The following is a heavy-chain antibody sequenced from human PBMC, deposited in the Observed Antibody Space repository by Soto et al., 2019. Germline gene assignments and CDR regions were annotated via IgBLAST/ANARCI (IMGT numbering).Heavy chain of an antibody. V-gene: IGHV4-4*02. D-gene: IGHD2-15*01. CDR3: ARRGGVVVLAATTPFDY. CDR2: IYHSGST. J-gene: IGHJ4*02. Sequence: QVPLQESGPRLVRPSGTLSLTCTVSSGSITTANWWSWVRQPPGRGLEWIGEIYHSGSTNYNLSPKSRVTLSVDKSKNQFSLRLSSVTAADTAMYYCARRGGVVVLAATTPFDYWGQGTLVTVSS. CDR1: SGSITTANW.